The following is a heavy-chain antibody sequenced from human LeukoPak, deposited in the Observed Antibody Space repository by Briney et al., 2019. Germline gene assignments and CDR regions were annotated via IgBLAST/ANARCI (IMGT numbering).Heavy chain of an antibody. J-gene: IGHJ5*02. CDR2: INHSGST. Sequence: SETLSLTCAVYGGSFSGYYWSWIRQPPGKGLEWIGEINHSGSTNYNPSLKSRVTISVDTSKNQFSLKLSSVTAADTAVYYCARDAGVPAAISCWFDPWGQGTLVTVSS. CDR1: GGSFSGYY. V-gene: IGHV4-34*01. CDR3: ARDAGVPAAISCWFDP. D-gene: IGHD2-2*01.